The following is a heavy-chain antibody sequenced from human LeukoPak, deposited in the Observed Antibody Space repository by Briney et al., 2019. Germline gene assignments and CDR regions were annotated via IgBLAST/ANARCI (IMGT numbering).Heavy chain of an antibody. CDR2: ISGSGGST. D-gene: IGHD1-26*01. CDR3: AKGGRWELLSAFDI. Sequence: GGSLRLSCAASGLTFSSYAMSWVRQAPGKGLEWVSAISGSGGSTYYADSVKGRFTISRDNSKNTLYLQMSSLRAEDTAVYYCAKGGRWELLSAFDIWGQGTMVTVSS. CDR1: GLTFSSYA. J-gene: IGHJ3*02. V-gene: IGHV3-23*01.